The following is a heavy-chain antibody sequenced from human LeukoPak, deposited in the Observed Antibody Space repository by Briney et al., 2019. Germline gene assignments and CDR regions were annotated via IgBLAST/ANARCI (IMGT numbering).Heavy chain of an antibody. Sequence: SETLSLTCTVSGGSISSYYWSWIRQPAGKGLEWIGHFYTSGSTNYNPSLRSRVTISVDTSKNHFSLKLRSVTAADTAVYYCARAKIDNDAFDIWGQGTMVTASS. V-gene: IGHV4-4*07. J-gene: IGHJ3*02. CDR2: FYTSGST. CDR1: GGSISSYY. CDR3: ARAKIDNDAFDI. D-gene: IGHD3-22*01.